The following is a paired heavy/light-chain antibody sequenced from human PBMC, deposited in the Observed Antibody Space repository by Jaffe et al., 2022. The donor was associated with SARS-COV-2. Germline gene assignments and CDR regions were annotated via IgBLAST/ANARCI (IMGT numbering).Light chain of an antibody. Sequence: EIVLTQSPATLSVSPGERATLSCRASQSVGTFLVWYQQKPGQAPRLLIYGASTRATGVPARFSGSGSGAEFTLTISSLQSEDFAVYYCQQHADWPLTFGGGTKVEIK. CDR1: QSVGTF. CDR2: GAS. V-gene: IGKV3-15*01. CDR3: QQHADWPLT. J-gene: IGKJ4*01.
Heavy chain of an antibody. D-gene: IGHD2-2*01. CDR2: TWHDGSHE. V-gene: IGHV3-33*01. J-gene: IGHJ5*02. CDR3: ARDAAPHAPAPYALYNWFDL. Sequence: QVQLVESGGGVVQPGRSLRLSCAASGFIFSSYGMYWVRQTPGKGLEWVAATWHDGSHEYYVDSVKGRFTISRDNPRNTLYLQMNSLRVEDTAVYFCARDAAPHAPAPYALYNWFDLWGQGTLVTVSS. CDR1: GFIFSSYG.